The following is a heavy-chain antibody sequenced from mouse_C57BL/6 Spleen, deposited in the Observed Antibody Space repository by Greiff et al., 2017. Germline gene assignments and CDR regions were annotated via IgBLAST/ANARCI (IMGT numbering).Heavy chain of an antibody. J-gene: IGHJ3*01. D-gene: IGHD1-1*01. CDR3: ARVYYYGSSCFAY. Sequence: VQLQQSGAELVKPGASVKISCKASGYAFSSYWMNWVKQRPGTGLEWIGQIYPGDGDPNYNGKFTGKATLTADKSSSTAYMQLSSLTSEDSAVYFCARVYYYGSSCFAYWGQGTLVTVSA. CDR1: GYAFSSYW. V-gene: IGHV1-80*01. CDR2: IYPGDGDP.